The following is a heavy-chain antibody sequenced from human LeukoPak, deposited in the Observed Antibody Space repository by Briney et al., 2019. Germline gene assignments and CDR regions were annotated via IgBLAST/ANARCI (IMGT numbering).Heavy chain of an antibody. D-gene: IGHD4-11*01. V-gene: IGHV3-74*01. Sequence: GGSLRLSCAASGFTFSSYEMNWVRQAPGKGLVWVSRINSDGSRTTYADSVKGRFTISRDNAKNSLYLQMNSLRAEDTAVYYCARGVPKTSYYYYYMDVWGKGTTVTVSS. CDR1: GFTFSSYE. CDR2: INSDGSRT. CDR3: ARGVPKTSYYYYYMDV. J-gene: IGHJ6*03.